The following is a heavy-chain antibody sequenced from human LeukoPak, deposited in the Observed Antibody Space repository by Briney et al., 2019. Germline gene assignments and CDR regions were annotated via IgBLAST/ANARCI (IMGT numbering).Heavy chain of an antibody. CDR1: GYTFTGYY. CDR2: INPNSGGT. D-gene: IGHD3-9*01. V-gene: IGHV1-2*02. Sequence: ASVKVSCKASGYTFTGYYMHWVRQAPGQGLEWMGWINPNSGGTNYAQKFQGRVTITADESTSTAYMELSSLRSEDTALYYCARGRETPTRFRYFVKSAFDIWGQGTLVTVSS. J-gene: IGHJ3*02. CDR3: ARGRETPTRFRYFVKSAFDI.